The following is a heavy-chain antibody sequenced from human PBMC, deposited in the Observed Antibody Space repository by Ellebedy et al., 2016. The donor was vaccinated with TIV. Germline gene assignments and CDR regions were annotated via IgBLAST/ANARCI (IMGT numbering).Heavy chain of an antibody. Sequence: GGSLRLSXAASGFPFISYPMHWVRQAPGKGLEWVAVISYGGSYKYYADSVKGRFTIPRDNSESTLYLQMNSLRADDTAVYYCARDLVGSGWSPNDYWGQGTLVTVSS. CDR2: ISYGGSYK. V-gene: IGHV3-30-3*01. J-gene: IGHJ4*02. CDR3: ARDLVGSGWSPNDY. CDR1: GFPFISYP. D-gene: IGHD6-19*01.